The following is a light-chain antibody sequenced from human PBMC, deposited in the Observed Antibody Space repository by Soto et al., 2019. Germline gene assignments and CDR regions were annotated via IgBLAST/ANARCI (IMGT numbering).Light chain of an antibody. Sequence: TQDPVTLSLSPAERATLSCRASQSVSSSYLAWYQQKPGQAPRLLIYDASNRATGIPARFSGSGSGTDFTLTISSLEPEDSAVYYCHQRSKWWTSGQGTNVDTK. CDR3: HQRSKWWT. CDR2: DAS. V-gene: IGKV3D-20*02. CDR1: QSVSSSY. J-gene: IGKJ1*01.